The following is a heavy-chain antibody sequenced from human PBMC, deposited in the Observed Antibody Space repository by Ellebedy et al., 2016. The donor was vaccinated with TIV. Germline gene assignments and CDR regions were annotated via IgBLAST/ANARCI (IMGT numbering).Heavy chain of an antibody. CDR3: ARDGPWGYHWFDP. V-gene: IGHV1-18*01. CDR1: GYTFTSYG. D-gene: IGHD3-16*02. Sequence: AASVKVSCKASGYTFTSYGISGVRQAPGQGLEWMGWINPYNGNTNYVQKLQDRVTMTTDTSTSTAYMELRSLRSDDAAVYYCARDGPWGYHWFDPWGQGTLVTVSS. J-gene: IGHJ5*02. CDR2: INPYNGNT.